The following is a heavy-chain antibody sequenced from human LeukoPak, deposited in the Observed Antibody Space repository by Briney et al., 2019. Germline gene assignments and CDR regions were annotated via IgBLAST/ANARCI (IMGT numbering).Heavy chain of an antibody. CDR1: GGSISSSSYY. CDR2: IYYSGST. Sequence: SETLSLTCTVSGGSISSSSYYWDWIRQPPGKGLEWIGSIYYSGSTYYNPSLKSRVTISVDTSKNQFSLKPSSVTAADTAVYYCARPRTNPNWFDPWGQGTLVTVSS. V-gene: IGHV4-39*01. J-gene: IGHJ5*02. D-gene: IGHD1-7*01. CDR3: ARPRTNPNWFDP.